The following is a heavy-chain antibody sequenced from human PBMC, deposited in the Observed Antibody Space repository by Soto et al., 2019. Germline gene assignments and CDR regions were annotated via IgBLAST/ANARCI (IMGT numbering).Heavy chain of an antibody. CDR3: VMDIVVVPAAPGPYGTDV. D-gene: IGHD2-2*03. CDR2: INPNSGGT. Sequence: ASVKVSCKASGYTFTGYYMHWVRQSPGQGLEWMGWINPNSGGTNYAQKFQGRVTMTRDTSISTAYMELSRLRSDDTAVYYCVMDIVVVPAAPGPYGTDVWGQGTTVTVSS. CDR1: GYTFTGYY. J-gene: IGHJ6*02. V-gene: IGHV1-2*02.